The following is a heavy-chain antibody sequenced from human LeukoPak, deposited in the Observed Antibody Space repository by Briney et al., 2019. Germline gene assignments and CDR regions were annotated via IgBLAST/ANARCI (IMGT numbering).Heavy chain of an antibody. CDR2: ISSSGSTI. V-gene: IGHV3-11*04. CDR3: ARDTGYCSSTSCYAGGNYYYYYMDV. J-gene: IGHJ6*03. CDR1: GFTFSDYY. Sequence: GGSLRLSCAASGFTFSDYYMSWIRQAPGKGLEWVSYISSSGSTIYYADSVKGRFTISRDNAKNSLYLQMNSLRAEDTAVYYCARDTGYCSSTSCYAGGNYYYYYMDVWGKGTTVTVSS. D-gene: IGHD2-2*01.